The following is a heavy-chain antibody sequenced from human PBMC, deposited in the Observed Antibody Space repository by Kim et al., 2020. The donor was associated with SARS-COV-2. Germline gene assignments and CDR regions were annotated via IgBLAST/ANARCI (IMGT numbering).Heavy chain of an antibody. CDR2: FDPEDGET. CDR1: GYTITELS. CDR3: ATAGRSLKATYYDFWSGYFDY. D-gene: IGHD3-3*01. J-gene: IGHJ4*02. V-gene: IGHV1-24*01. Sequence: ASVKVSCKVSGYTITELSMHWVRQAPGKGLEWMGGFDPEDGETIYAQKFQGRVTMTEDTSTDTAYMELSSLRSEDTAVYYCATAGRSLKATYYDFWSGYFDYWGRGTLVTGSS.